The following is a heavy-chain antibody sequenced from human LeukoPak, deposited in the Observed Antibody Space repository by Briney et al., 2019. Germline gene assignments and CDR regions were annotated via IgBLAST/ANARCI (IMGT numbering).Heavy chain of an antibody. CDR2: IYYSGST. CDR3: ARDRHGSGSAHSFDP. V-gene: IGHV4-59*01. Sequence: PSETLSLTCTVSGGSISSYYWSRIRPPPGKGLEWIGYIYYSGSTNYNPSLKSRVTISVDTSKNQFSLKLSSVTAADTAVYYCARDRHGSGSAHSFDPWGQGTLVTVSS. D-gene: IGHD3-10*01. J-gene: IGHJ5*02. CDR1: GGSISSYY.